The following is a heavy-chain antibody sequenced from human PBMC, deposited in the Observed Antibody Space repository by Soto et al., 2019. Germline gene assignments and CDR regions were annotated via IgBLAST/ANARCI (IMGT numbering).Heavy chain of an antibody. Sequence: GESLKISCKGSGYSFTSYWIGWVRQMPGKGLEWMGIIYPGDSDTRYSPSFQGQVTISADKSISTAYLQWSSLKASDTAMYYCARLRGEYCSSTSCRLYYYYGMDVWGQGITVTVSS. V-gene: IGHV5-51*01. J-gene: IGHJ6*02. D-gene: IGHD2-2*01. CDR3: ARLRGEYCSSTSCRLYYYYGMDV. CDR2: IYPGDSDT. CDR1: GYSFTSYW.